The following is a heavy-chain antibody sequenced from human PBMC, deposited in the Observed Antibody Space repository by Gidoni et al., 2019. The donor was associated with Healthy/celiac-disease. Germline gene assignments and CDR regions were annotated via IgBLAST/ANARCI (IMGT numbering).Heavy chain of an antibody. D-gene: IGHD3-10*01. CDR1: GGSFSGYY. V-gene: IGHV4-34*01. J-gene: IGHJ4*02. Sequence: QVQLQQWGAGLLKPSETLSLTCAVYGGSFSGYYWSWIRQPPGKGLEWIGEINHSGSTNYNPSLKSRVTISVDTSKNQFSLKLSSVTAADTAVYYCARVSGSYPDYWGQGTLVTVSS. CDR2: INHSGST. CDR3: ARVSGSYPDY.